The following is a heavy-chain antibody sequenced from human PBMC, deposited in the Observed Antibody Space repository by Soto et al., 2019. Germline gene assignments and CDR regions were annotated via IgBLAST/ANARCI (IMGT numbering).Heavy chain of an antibody. D-gene: IGHD6-13*01. J-gene: IGHJ4*02. CDR2: KHDTGST. Sequence: PSETLSLTCTVSSGSISSYFWSWIRQAPGKGLEWIAFKHDTGSTNYNPSLKGRVSISVDASKNQISLTVHSVTAADTAVYYCARGWSSSWPYWGQGILVTVS. CDR1: SGSISSYF. V-gene: IGHV4-59*01. CDR3: ARGWSSSWPY.